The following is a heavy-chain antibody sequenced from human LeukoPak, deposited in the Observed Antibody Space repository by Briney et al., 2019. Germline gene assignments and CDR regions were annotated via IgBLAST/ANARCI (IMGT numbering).Heavy chain of an antibody. Sequence: SETLSLTCGVSGGSISNTNWWTWVRQPPGKGLEWIGNIYYSGSTYYNPSLKSRVTISIDTSKNQFSLRLYSVTAADTAVYYCATIVAGAFDIWGQGTMVTVSS. CDR3: ATIVAGAFDI. V-gene: IGHV4-4*02. D-gene: IGHD2/OR15-2a*01. CDR2: IYYSGST. J-gene: IGHJ3*02. CDR1: GGSISNTNW.